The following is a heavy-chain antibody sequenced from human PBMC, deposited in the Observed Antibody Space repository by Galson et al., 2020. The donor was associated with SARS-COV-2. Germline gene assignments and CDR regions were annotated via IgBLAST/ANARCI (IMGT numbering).Heavy chain of an antibody. J-gene: IGHJ2*01. Sequence: SQTLSLTCTVSGVSISSSNYYWSWIRQTPGKALEWIGYIYYRGNTFYNPTLGSRLTISLDTSKNQFSLTLNSLTAADAAVYYCARGTDDYGSGTYLWYFDLWGRGTRVTVSS. CDR2: IYYRGNT. D-gene: IGHD3-10*01. V-gene: IGHV4-30-4*01. CDR3: ARGTDDYGSGTYLWYFDL. CDR1: GVSISSSNYY.